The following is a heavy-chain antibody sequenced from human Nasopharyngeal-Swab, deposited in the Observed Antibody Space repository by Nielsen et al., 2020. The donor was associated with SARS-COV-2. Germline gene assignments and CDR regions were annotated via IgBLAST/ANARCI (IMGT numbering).Heavy chain of an antibody. V-gene: IGHV1-69*10. CDR3: AREGEYGAYDAPDY. J-gene: IGHJ4*02. D-gene: IGHD5-12*01. CDR1: GDTFTNSA. CDR2: IVPALGLP. Sequence: KVSCKTSGDTFTNSAISWVRQAPGQGLEWMGGIVPALGLPNYAQKFRGRLTISADRSTTTSYLELSSLRSEDTAIYYCAREGEYGAYDAPDYWGQGTLVTVSS.